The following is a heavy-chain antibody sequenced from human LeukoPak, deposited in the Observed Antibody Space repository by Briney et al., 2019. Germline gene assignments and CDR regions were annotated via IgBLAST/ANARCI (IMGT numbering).Heavy chain of an antibody. V-gene: IGHV1-69*06. CDR1: GGTFSSYA. D-gene: IGHD3-10*01. CDR3: ATGSGSHSHYRFDY. J-gene: IGHJ4*02. CDR2: IIPIFGTA. Sequence: SVKVSCKASGGTFSSYAISWVRQAPGQGLEWMGGIIPIFGTANYAQKFQGRVTITADKSTSTAYMELSSLRSEDTAVYYCATGSGSHSHYRFDYWGQGTLVTVSS.